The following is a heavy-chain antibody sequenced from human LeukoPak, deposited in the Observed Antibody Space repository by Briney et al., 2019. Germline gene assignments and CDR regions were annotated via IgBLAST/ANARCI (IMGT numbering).Heavy chain of an antibody. CDR2: INSDGSST. J-gene: IGHJ4*02. V-gene: IGHV3-74*01. CDR1: GFTFSSYW. Sequence: PGGSLRLSCAASGFTFSSYWMHWVRQAPGKGLVWVSRINSDGSSTSYADSVKGRFTIPRDNAKNTLYLQMNSLRAEDTAVYYCARASQLWLDFDYWGQGTLVTVSS. CDR3: ARASQLWLDFDY. D-gene: IGHD5-18*01.